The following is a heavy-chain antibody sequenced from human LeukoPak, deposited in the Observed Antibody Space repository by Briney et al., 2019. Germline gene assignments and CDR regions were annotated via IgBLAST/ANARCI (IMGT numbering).Heavy chain of an antibody. D-gene: IGHD2-15*01. V-gene: IGHV3-30*18. J-gene: IGHJ4*02. Sequence: GGSLRLSCAASGFTFSSYGMHWVRQAPGKGLEWVAVISYDGSNKYYADSVKGRFTISRDNSKNTLYLQMNSLRAEDTAVYYCAKTDCSGGSCYSVLFDYWGQGTLVTVSS. CDR3: AKTDCSGGSCYSVLFDY. CDR2: ISYDGSNK. CDR1: GFTFSSYG.